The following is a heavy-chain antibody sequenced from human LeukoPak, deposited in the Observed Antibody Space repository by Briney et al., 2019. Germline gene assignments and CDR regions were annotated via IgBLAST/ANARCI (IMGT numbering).Heavy chain of an antibody. J-gene: IGHJ3*02. Sequence: ASVKVSCKASGYTFTSYDINWVRQATGQGLEWMGWMNPNSGNTGYAQKFQGRVTITRNTSISTAYMELSSLRSEDTAVYYCARGSGYCSGGSCYYSAFDIWGQGTMVTVSS. CDR1: GYTFTSYD. V-gene: IGHV1-8*03. D-gene: IGHD2-15*01. CDR2: MNPNSGNT. CDR3: ARGSGYCSGGSCYYSAFDI.